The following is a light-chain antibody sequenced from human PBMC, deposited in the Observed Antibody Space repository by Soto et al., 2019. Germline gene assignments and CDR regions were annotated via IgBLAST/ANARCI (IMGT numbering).Light chain of an antibody. CDR2: GAS. Sequence: IELTQSPATLSVSVGERVTISCRASQGVDIFLAWYQQKPGQAPKLLVYGASTRPSEVPSRFSGSGSGTDFTLTISSLQPEDFGVYYCQQLRNFPFTFGQGTKVDIK. CDR1: QGVDIF. CDR3: QQLRNFPFT. V-gene: IGKV3D-11*01. J-gene: IGKJ2*01.